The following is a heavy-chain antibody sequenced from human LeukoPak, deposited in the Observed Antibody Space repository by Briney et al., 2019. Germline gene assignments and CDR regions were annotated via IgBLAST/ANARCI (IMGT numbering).Heavy chain of an antibody. CDR2: ISAYNGNT. D-gene: IGHD3-22*01. J-gene: IGHJ3*02. CDR1: GYTFTSYG. CDR3: AREAMYYYDSSGYDAFDI. V-gene: IGHV1-18*01. Sequence: ASVKVSCKASGYTFTSYGISWVRQAPGQGLEWMGWISAYNGNTNYAQKLQGRVTMTTDTSTSTAYMELRGLRSDDTAVYYCAREAMYYYDSSGYDAFDIWGQGTMVTVSS.